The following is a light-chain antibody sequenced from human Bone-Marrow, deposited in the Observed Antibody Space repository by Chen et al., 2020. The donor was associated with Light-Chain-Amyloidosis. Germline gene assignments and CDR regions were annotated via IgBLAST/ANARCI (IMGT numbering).Light chain of an antibody. CDR3: QSADSSGTYEVI. J-gene: IGLJ2*01. CDR2: RDT. Sequence: SYELTQPPSVAVSPGQPARSTCYGDDLPTKYAYWYQHKTGQDTVLVIHRDTERPSGISERFSGSSSGTRATLTISGVQAEDEAYYHCQSADSSGTYEVIFCGGTKLTVL. CDR1: DLPTKY. V-gene: IGLV3-25*03.